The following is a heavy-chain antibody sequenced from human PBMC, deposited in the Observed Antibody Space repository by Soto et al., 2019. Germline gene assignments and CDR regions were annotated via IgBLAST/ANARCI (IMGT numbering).Heavy chain of an antibody. J-gene: IGHJ4*02. CDR2: ISGSGGST. D-gene: IGHD2-15*01. V-gene: IGHV3-23*01. CDR1: GFTFSSYA. CDR3: AMSVVVAAPDY. Sequence: GGSLRLSCVTSGFTFSSYAMSWVRQAPGKGLEWVSGISGSGGSTDYADSVKGRFTICRDNSKNTLYLQINSLRAEDTAVYYCAMSVVVAAPDYWGQGTLVTVSS.